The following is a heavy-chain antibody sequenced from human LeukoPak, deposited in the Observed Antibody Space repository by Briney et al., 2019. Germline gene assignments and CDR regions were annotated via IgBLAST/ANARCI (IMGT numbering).Heavy chain of an antibody. V-gene: IGHV3-30*04. CDR3: ARDSGSGSCDY. CDR1: GFTFSSYA. J-gene: IGHJ4*02. Sequence: PGGSLRLSCAASGFTFSSYAMYWVRQAPGKGLEWVAVISYDGSNKYYADSVKGRFTISRDNSQNTLYLQMNSLRAEDAAVYYCARDSGSGSCDYWGQGTLVTVSS. D-gene: IGHD3-10*01. CDR2: ISYDGSNK.